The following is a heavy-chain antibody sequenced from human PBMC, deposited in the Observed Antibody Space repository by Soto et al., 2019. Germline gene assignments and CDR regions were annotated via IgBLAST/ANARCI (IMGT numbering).Heavy chain of an antibody. V-gene: IGHV4-39*01. CDR1: GGSISRSSYY. D-gene: IGHD1-26*01. CDR2: IYSGGST. J-gene: IGHJ4*02. CDR3: ATPTLSGGYYFDY. Sequence: QLQLQASGPGLVKPSETLSLTCTVSGGSISRSSYYWGWIRQPPGKGLEWIGSIYSGGSTFYNPSLKSRFTTSVDTSTNQFPLKLSSVTDADTAVYYCATPTLSGGYYFDYWGQGTLVTVSS.